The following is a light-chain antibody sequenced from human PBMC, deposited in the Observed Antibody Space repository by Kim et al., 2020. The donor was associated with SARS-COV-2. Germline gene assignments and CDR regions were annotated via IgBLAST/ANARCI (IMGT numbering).Light chain of an antibody. CDR3: QQSYSIPT. Sequence: AESVGDRVTITCRASQSISRYLNWYQQKPGKAPKLLIYAASSLQTGVPSMFSGSGSGTDFTHTISSLQPEDFATYYWQQSYSIPTFGQGTKVDIK. CDR2: AAS. J-gene: IGKJ1*01. V-gene: IGKV1-39*01. CDR1: QSISRY.